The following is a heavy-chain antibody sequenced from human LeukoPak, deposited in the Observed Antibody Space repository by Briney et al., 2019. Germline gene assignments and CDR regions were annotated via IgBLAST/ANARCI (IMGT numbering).Heavy chain of an antibody. CDR1: GFTFSSYA. CDR3: ARASVPAAIENWFDP. Sequence: GGSLRLSCAASGFTFSSYAMHWVRQAPGKGLEWVAVTSYDGSNKYYADSVKGRFTISRDNSKNTLYLQMNSLRAEDTAVYYCARASVPAAIENWFDPWGQGTLVTVSS. J-gene: IGHJ5*02. CDR2: TSYDGSNK. D-gene: IGHD2-2*01. V-gene: IGHV3-30*01.